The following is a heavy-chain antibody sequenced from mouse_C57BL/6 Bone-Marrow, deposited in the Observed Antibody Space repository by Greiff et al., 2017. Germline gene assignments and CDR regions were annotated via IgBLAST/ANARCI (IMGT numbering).Heavy chain of an antibody. Sequence: VQLQQSGPELVKPGASVKISCKASGYAFSSSWMNWVKQRPGKGLEWIGRIYPGDGDTNYNGKFKGKATLTADKSSSTAYMQLSSLTSEDSAVYFCARAVHYYGSSQYYLDYWGKGTTLTVSS. CDR2: IYPGDGDT. D-gene: IGHD1-1*01. CDR3: ARAVHYYGSSQYYLDY. J-gene: IGHJ2*01. CDR1: GYAFSSSW. V-gene: IGHV1-82*01.